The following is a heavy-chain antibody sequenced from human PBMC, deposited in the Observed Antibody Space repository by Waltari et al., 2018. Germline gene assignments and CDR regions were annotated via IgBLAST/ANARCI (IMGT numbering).Heavy chain of an antibody. V-gene: IGHV1-69*02. CDR3: ARTEGLVVVAATLDH. J-gene: IGHJ4*02. CDR1: GGTFSSYT. Sequence: KKPGSSVKVSCKASGGTFSSYTISWVRQAPGQGLEWMGRIIPILGIANYAQKFQGRVTITADKSTSTAYMELSSLRSEDTAVYYCARTEGLVVVAATLDHWGQGTLVTVSS. CDR2: IIPILGIA. D-gene: IGHD2-15*01.